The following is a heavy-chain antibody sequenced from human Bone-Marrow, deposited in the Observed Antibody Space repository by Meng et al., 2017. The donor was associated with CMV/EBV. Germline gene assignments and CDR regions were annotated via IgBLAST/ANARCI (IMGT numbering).Heavy chain of an antibody. D-gene: IGHD2-2*01. CDR3: ARDKDIVVVPAVTYYYYYGMDV. CDR1: GFTFSSYA. CDR2: ISYEGSNK. V-gene: IGHV3-30-3*01. Sequence: GESLKISCAASGFTFSSYAMHWVRQAPGKGLEWVAVISYEGSNKYYADSVKGRFTISRDNSKNTLYLQMNSLRAEDTAVYYCARDKDIVVVPAVTYYYYYGMDVWGQGTTVTVSS. J-gene: IGHJ6*02.